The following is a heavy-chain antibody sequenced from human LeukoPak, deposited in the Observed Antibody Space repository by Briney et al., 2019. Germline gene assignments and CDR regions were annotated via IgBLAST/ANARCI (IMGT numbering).Heavy chain of an antibody. CDR1: GFTIDDYA. V-gene: IGHV3-9*01. CDR3: AKDQSYSGSYLDY. Sequence: GRSLRLSCAASGFTIDDYAMHWVRQTPGKGLEWVSGISWNSGSIGYADSVKGRFTISRDNAKNSLYLQMNSLRAEDTALYYCAKDQSYSGSYLDYWGQGTLVTVSS. CDR2: ISWNSGSI. D-gene: IGHD1-26*01. J-gene: IGHJ4*02.